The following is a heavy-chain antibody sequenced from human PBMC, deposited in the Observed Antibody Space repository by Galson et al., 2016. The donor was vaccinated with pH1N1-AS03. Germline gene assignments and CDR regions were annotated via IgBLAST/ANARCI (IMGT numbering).Heavy chain of an antibody. CDR1: GYTFSRYY. CDR3: ATYGSGSRGGFDY. CDR2: IDPSIGST. J-gene: IGHJ4*02. V-gene: IGHV1-46*01. D-gene: IGHD3-10*01. Sequence: SVKVSCKASGYTFSRYYMHWMRQAPGQGPEWMGVIDPSIGSTTYAQKFQGRVNMTRDTATTTAYMELRSLRSDDTAGYYCATYGSGSRGGFDYWGQGALITVSS.